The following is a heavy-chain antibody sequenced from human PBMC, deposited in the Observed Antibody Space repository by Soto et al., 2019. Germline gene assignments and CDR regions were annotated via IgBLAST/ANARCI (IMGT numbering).Heavy chain of an antibody. CDR3: ARSDVRGYFFCLLPYDYAFDF. V-gene: IGHV1-18*04. CDR1: GYTFTNSD. CDR2: ISPYNGNR. Sequence: ASVKVSCKASGYTFTNSDINWVRQAPGQGLEWMGWISPYNGNRNYAQKLQGRVTLTTDTSITTAYMALSSLTSDDTAVYYCARSDVRGYFFCLLPYDYAFDFWGQGTMVTVSS. D-gene: IGHD3-9*01. J-gene: IGHJ3*01.